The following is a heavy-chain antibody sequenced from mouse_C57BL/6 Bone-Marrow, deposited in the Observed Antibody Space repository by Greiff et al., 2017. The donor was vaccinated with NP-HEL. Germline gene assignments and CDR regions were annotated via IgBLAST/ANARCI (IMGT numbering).Heavy chain of an antibody. V-gene: IGHV1-7*01. CDR1: GYTFTSYW. Sequence: QVQLQQSGAELAKPGASVKLSCKASGYTFTSYWMHWVKQRPGQGLEWIGYINPSSGYTKYNQKFKDKATLTADKSSSTAYMQLSSLTYEDSAVYYCAGRETLLDPWFAYWGQGTLVTVSA. CDR3: AGRETLLDPWFAY. CDR2: INPSSGYT. J-gene: IGHJ3*01.